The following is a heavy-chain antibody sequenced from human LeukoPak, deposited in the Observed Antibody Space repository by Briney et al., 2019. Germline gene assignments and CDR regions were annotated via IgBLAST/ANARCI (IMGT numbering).Heavy chain of an antibody. D-gene: IGHD7-27*01. Sequence: ASVKVSCKASGYTFTGHYMHWVRQAPGHGLEWMGWIHAGTGDTNYAQKFQGRFTMTRDTSISTLYMELNRLTSDDTAVYFCARDENWGPDYWGQGTLVTAS. CDR3: ARDENWGPDY. V-gene: IGHV1-2*02. J-gene: IGHJ4*02. CDR2: IHAGTGDT. CDR1: GYTFTGHY.